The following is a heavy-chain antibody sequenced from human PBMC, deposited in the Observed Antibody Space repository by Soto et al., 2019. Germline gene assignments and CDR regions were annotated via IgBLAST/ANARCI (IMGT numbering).Heavy chain of an antibody. D-gene: IGHD3-10*01. CDR2: IWYDGTKK. J-gene: IGHJ4*02. V-gene: IGHV3-33*01. CDR1: GFNFSIYG. CDR3: ARILKGGPGSHYNAYYSPSDY. Sequence: GGSLRLSCAASGFNFSIYGMHWVRQAPGKGLEWVAVIWYDGTKKFYGDSVKGRFTISRDNSNNTLFLQMTSLRAEDTAMYYCARILKGGPGSHYNAYYSPSDYWGQGTLVTVSS.